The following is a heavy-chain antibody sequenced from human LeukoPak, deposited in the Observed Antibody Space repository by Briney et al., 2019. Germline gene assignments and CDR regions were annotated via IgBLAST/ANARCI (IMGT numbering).Heavy chain of an antibody. J-gene: IGHJ4*02. CDR3: TTDHDTTGYTGSY. CDR2: ISGSGGTT. V-gene: IGHV3-23*01. Sequence: GGSLRLSCAASGFTFSGYAMSCVRQAPGKGLEGFSTISGSGGTTYYADSVQGRFTVSRDNSTNTLYLQMHSLRADATAVYYCTTDHDTTGYTGSYWGQGTLVTVSS. CDR1: GFTFSGYA. D-gene: IGHD3-22*01.